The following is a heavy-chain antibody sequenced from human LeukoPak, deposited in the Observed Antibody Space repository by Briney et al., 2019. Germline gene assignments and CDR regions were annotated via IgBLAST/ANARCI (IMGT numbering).Heavy chain of an antibody. J-gene: IGHJ4*02. CDR1: GGSISSSSYY. Sequence: SSETLSLTCTVSGGSISSSSYYWGWIRQPPGKGLEWIGSIYYSGSTYYNPSLKSRVTISVDTSKNQFSLKLSSVTAADTAVYYCARHDYGDYNYFDYWGQGTLVTVSS. V-gene: IGHV4-39*01. CDR3: ARHDYGDYNYFDY. D-gene: IGHD4-17*01. CDR2: IYYSGST.